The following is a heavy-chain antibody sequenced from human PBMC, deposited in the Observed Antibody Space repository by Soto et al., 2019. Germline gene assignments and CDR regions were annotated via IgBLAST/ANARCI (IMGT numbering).Heavy chain of an antibody. CDR2: INHSGST. J-gene: IGHJ5*02. V-gene: IGHV4-34*01. Sequence: SETLSLTCAVYGGSFSGYYWSWIRQPPGKGLEWIGEINHSGSTNYNPSLKSRVTISVDTSKNQFSLKLSSVTAADTAVYYCARAHAISDFWSGSDPFDPWGQGTLVTVSS. D-gene: IGHD3-3*01. CDR3: ARAHAISDFWSGSDPFDP. CDR1: GGSFSGYY.